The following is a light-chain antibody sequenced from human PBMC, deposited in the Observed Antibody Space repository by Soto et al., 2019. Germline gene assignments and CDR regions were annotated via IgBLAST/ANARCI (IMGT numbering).Light chain of an antibody. V-gene: IGKV3-15*01. CDR3: QQYYRWPQT. J-gene: IGKJ1*01. CDR2: GAS. CDR1: QSVSSN. Sequence: EIVMTQSPATLSVSPGERATLSCRASQSVSSNLAWYQQKPGQAPRLLFYGASTRATGIPARFSGSGSGTEFALTISSRQSEDFAVYYCQQYYRWPQTFGQGTKVEIK.